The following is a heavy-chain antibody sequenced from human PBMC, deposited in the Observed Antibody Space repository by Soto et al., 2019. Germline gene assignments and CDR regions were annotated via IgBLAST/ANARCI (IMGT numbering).Heavy chain of an antibody. V-gene: IGHV1-69*13. CDR2: IIPIFGTA. CDR1: GGTFSGYA. CDR3: ARDTPIAARPYYYYGMDV. J-gene: IGHJ6*02. D-gene: IGHD6-6*01. Sequence: GASVKVSCKASGGTFSGYAISWVRQAPGQGLEWMGGIIPIFGTANYAQKFQGRVTITADESTSTAYMELSSLRSEDTAVYYCARDTPIAARPYYYYGMDVWGQGTTVTVSS.